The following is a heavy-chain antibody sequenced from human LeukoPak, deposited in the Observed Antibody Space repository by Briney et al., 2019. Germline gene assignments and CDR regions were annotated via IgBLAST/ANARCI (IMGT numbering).Heavy chain of an antibody. V-gene: IGHV3-53*04. CDR1: GFTVSSNY. CDR2: IYSGGST. Sequence: GGSLRLSCAASGFTVSSNYMSWVRQAPGKGLELVSVIYSGGSTYYADSVKGRFTISRHNSKNTLYLQMNSLRAEDTAVYYCARRNYYDSSGPDAFDIWGQGTMVTVSS. CDR3: ARRNYYDSSGPDAFDI. J-gene: IGHJ3*02. D-gene: IGHD3-22*01.